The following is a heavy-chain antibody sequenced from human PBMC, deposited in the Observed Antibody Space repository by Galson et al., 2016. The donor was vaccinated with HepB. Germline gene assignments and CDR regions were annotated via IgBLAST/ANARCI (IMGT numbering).Heavy chain of an antibody. D-gene: IGHD1-1*01. V-gene: IGHV3-23*01. CDR3: AKDAKRMPTGNGGIYDY. J-gene: IGHJ4*02. CDR1: KFTFSTCA. Sequence: SLRLSCAASKFTFSTCAMSWVRQAPGKGLEWVSTISGSGDNTFHAESVKGRFTISRDNPRNTLFLQMNGLTAEDTAVYYCAKDAKRMPTGNGGIYDYWGQGTLVTVSS. CDR2: ISGSGDNT.